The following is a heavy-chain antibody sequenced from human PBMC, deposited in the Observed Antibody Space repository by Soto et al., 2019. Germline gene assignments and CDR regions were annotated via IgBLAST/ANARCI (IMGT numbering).Heavy chain of an antibody. J-gene: IGHJ4*02. CDR2: IYYSGST. D-gene: IGHD3-10*01. V-gene: IGHV4-31*03. CDR1: GGSISSGGYY. CDR3: ARGYYYGSGSYYNSDY. Sequence: SETLSLTCTVSGGSISSGGYYWSWIRQHPGKGLEWIGYIYYSGSTYYNPSLKSRVTISVDTSKNQFSLKLSSVTAADTAVYYCARGYYYGSGSYYNSDYWGQGTLVTVSS.